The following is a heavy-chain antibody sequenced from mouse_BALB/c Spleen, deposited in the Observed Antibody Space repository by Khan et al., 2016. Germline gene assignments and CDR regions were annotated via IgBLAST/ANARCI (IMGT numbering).Heavy chain of an antibody. CDR1: GYTFSRYW. CDR2: ILPGTGST. Sequence: QVQLKQSGAELMKPGASVKISCKATGYTFSRYWIEWVKERPGHGLAWIGEILPGTGSTNYNEKLRGKATFTAEPSSNTAYIQLTILSSGDSAVYYCARGAYWGRGTLVTVSA. CDR3: ARGAY. J-gene: IGHJ3*01. V-gene: IGHV1-9*01.